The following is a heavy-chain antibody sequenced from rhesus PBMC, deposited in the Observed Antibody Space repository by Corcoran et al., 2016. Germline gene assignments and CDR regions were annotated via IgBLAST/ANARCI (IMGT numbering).Heavy chain of an antibody. Sequence: EVQLVQSGAEVKRPGESLKISCKTSGYSFTSYWISWVRQLPGKGLECVAAIDPSVSEPRYRPSFQAPVTISAHKSISTAYLQWSSLKASDTATYSCATRRSSGSWYFDIWGPGTPITISS. V-gene: IGHV5-20*02. J-gene: IGHJ2*01. CDR2: IDPSVSEP. CDR3: ATRRSSGSWYFDI. D-gene: IGHD6-25*01. CDR1: GYSFTSYW.